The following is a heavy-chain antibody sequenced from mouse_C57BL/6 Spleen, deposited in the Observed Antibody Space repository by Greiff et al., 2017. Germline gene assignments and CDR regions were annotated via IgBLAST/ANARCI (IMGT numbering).Heavy chain of an antibody. D-gene: IGHD2-5*01. V-gene: IGHV1-59*01. CDR3: ARCGALYSNYSDY. J-gene: IGHJ2*01. CDR2: IDPSDSYT. CDR1: GYTFTSYW. Sequence: QVQLQQPGAELVRPGTSVKLSCKASGYTFTSYWMHWVKQRPGQGLEWIGVIDPSDSYTNYNQKFKGKATLTVDTSSSTAYMQLSSLTSEYSAVYYCARCGALYSNYSDYWGQGTTLTVSS.